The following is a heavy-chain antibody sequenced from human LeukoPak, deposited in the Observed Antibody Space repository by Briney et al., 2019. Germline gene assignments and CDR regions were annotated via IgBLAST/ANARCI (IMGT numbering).Heavy chain of an antibody. Sequence: GRSLRLSCAASGFTFSSHDMHWVRQATGKGLEWVSAIGVAANIFYSGSVKGRFTISRENAKNSLYLLMSSLRAEDTAVYYCARQNTPHGNFDYWGQGTLVTVSS. D-gene: IGHD1-26*01. V-gene: IGHV3-13*01. CDR3: ARQNTPHGNFDY. CDR1: GFTFSSHD. J-gene: IGHJ4*02. CDR2: IGVAANI.